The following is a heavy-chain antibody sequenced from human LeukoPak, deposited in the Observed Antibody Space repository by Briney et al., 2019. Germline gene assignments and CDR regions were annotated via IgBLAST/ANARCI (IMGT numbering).Heavy chain of an antibody. Sequence: SETLSLTCTVSGGSISSGGYYWSWIRQHPGKGLEWIGCIYYSGTTYYHPSLTSRVAISVDTSKDQFSLKLSSVTAADTAVYYCARSGTVTTWNYWGQGTLVTVSS. D-gene: IGHD4-17*01. V-gene: IGHV4-31*03. CDR2: IYYSGTT. CDR1: GGSISSGGYY. J-gene: IGHJ4*02. CDR3: ARSGTVTTWNY.